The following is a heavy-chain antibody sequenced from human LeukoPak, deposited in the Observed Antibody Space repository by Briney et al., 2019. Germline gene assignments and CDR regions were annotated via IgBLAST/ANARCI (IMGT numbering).Heavy chain of an antibody. V-gene: IGHV4-38-2*01. Sequence: SETLSLTCAVSGYSISSGYYWGWIRQPPGKGLEWIGSIYHSGSTCYNPSLKSRVTISVDTSKNQFSLKLSSVTAADTAVYYCARLYREGYSYGFPHYFDYWGQGTLVTVSS. D-gene: IGHD5-18*01. J-gene: IGHJ4*02. CDR3: ARLYREGYSYGFPHYFDY. CDR2: IYHSGST. CDR1: GYSISSGYY.